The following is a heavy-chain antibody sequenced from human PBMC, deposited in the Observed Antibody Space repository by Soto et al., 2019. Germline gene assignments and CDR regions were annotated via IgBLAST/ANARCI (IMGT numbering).Heavy chain of an antibody. CDR2: ITWNSDRV. CDR3: AKGLSIAAIDY. J-gene: IGHJ4*02. D-gene: IGHD6-13*01. Sequence: EVQLVESGGGLVQPGRSLRLSCTASGFTFDAYALHWVRQAPGKGLEWVSGITWNSDRVDYADSVKGRFTVSRDNARNSLYLQMNSLRPEDTASYFFAKGLSIAAIDYWGQGTLVTVSS. V-gene: IGHV3-9*01. CDR1: GFTFDAYA.